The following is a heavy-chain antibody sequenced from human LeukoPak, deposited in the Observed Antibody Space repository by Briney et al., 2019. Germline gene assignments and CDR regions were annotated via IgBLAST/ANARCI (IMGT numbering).Heavy chain of an antibody. Sequence: ASVKVSCKASGYTFTGYYMHWVRQAPGQGLEWMGWMNPNSGNTGYAQKFQGRVTMTRNTSISTAYMELSSLRSEDTAVYYCARSSRRSSGWSHYWGQGTLVTVSS. CDR1: GYTFTGYY. CDR3: ARSSRRSSGWSHY. J-gene: IGHJ4*02. V-gene: IGHV1-8*02. D-gene: IGHD6-19*01. CDR2: MNPNSGNT.